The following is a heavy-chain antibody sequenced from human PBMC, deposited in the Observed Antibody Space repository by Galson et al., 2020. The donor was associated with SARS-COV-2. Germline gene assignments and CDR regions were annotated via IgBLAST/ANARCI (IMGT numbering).Heavy chain of an antibody. D-gene: IGHD3-3*01. V-gene: IGHV3-30*02. Sequence: GESLKISCAASGFTFSSYGMHWVRQAPGKGLEWVAFIRYDGSNKYYADSVKGRFTISRDNSKNTLYLQMNSLRAEDTAVYYCANLESIHRPTNWFDPWGQGTLVTVSS. CDR2: IRYDGSNK. J-gene: IGHJ5*02. CDR1: GFTFSSYG. CDR3: ANLESIHRPTNWFDP.